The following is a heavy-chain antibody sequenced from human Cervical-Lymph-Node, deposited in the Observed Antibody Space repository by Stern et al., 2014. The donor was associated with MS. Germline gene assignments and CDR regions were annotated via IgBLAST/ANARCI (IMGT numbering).Heavy chain of an antibody. V-gene: IGHV4-30-4*01. Sequence: VQLVESGPGLVKPSQTLSLTCNVSGDSISSGDNYWSWIRQSPGKGLEWIGYIYYIGSTFYNPSLKSRVTISVDTSQNQFSLRLSSVTAADTAVYYCARGEISRYYYYFDYWGQGTLVTVSS. CDR1: GDSISSGDNY. CDR2: IYYIGST. J-gene: IGHJ4*02. D-gene: IGHD3-22*01. CDR3: ARGEISRYYYYFDY.